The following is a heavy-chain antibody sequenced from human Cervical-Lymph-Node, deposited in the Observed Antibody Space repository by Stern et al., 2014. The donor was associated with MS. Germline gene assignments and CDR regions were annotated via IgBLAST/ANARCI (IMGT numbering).Heavy chain of an antibody. CDR3: AHEPLRLGKKENWFDP. J-gene: IGHJ5*02. CDR2: IYWDGDK. CDR1: GFSLITSGVG. D-gene: IGHD3-16*01. V-gene: IGHV2-5*02. Sequence: QVTLRESGPTLVKPTQTLTLTCTFSGFSLITSGVGVGWLRQPPGKALEWLALIYWDGDKRYSPSLKSRLTITKDTSKNQVVLTMTNMDPVDSATYYCAHEPLRLGKKENWFDPWGQGTLVTVSS.